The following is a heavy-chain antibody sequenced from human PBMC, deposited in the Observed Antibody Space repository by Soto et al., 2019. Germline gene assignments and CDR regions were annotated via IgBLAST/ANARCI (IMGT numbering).Heavy chain of an antibody. V-gene: IGHV3-48*03. J-gene: IGHJ6*02. CDR2: ISSSGSTI. CDR1: GFTFSSYE. D-gene: IGHD6-13*01. Sequence: AGSLTLSCAASGFTFSSYEMNWVRQAPGKGLEWVSYISSSGSTIYYADSVKSRFTISRDNAKNSLYLQMNSLRAEDTAVYYCAREVIYSSRYYGMDVWGQGTTVTVSS. CDR3: AREVIYSSRYYGMDV.